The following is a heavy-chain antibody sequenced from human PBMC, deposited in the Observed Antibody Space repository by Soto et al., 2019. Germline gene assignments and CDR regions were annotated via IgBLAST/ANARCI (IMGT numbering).Heavy chain of an antibody. CDR2: SYYSGST. V-gene: IGHV4-30-4*01. Sequence: QVQLEESGPGQVRPSQTLSLTCTVSGGSISSGDYYWSWIRQPPGKGLEWIGYSYYSGSTYYNPCLKSRVTISLDKSKHQFALNLSSVAAADAAVYYCARYQEYGDYEGPSLNAFYIWGRGTMVTVSS. CDR1: GGSISSGDYY. CDR3: ARYQEYGDYEGPSLNAFYI. J-gene: IGHJ3*02. D-gene: IGHD4-17*01.